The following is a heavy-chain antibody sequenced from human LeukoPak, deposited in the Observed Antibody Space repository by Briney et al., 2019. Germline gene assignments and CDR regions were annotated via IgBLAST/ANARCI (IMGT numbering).Heavy chain of an antibody. CDR3: ASGGIYYGAAFDY. CDR1: GVTFSSSW. J-gene: IGHJ4*02. Sequence: GGSLRLSCAASGVTFSSSWMHWVRQAPGKGLVWVSRIKSDGSGTNYADSVKGRFTISRDNAKNTLYLQMNSLRAEDTALYYCASGGIYYGAAFDYWGQGTLVTVSS. D-gene: IGHD1-26*01. CDR2: IKSDGSGT. V-gene: IGHV3-74*01.